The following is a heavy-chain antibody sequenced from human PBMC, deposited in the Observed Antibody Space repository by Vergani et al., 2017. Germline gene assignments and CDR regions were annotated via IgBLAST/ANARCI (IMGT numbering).Heavy chain of an antibody. J-gene: IGHJ6*02. D-gene: IGHD3-9*01. CDR3: AKDLGYDILTGYYNRYYYYGMDV. V-gene: IGHV1-69*11. Sequence: QVQLVQSGSELKKPGASVKVSCKASGYTFTSYAMNWVRQAPGQGLEWMGRIIPILGTANYAQKFQGRGTITADESTSTAYMELSSLRSEDTAVYYCAKDLGYDILTGYYNRYYYYGMDVWGQGTTVTVSS. CDR2: IIPILGTA. CDR1: GYTFTSYA.